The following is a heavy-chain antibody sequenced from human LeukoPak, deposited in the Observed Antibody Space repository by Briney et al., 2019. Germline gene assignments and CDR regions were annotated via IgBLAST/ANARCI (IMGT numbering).Heavy chain of an antibody. CDR2: ISAYNGNT. V-gene: IGHV1-18*01. J-gene: IGHJ4*02. CDR3: ARDRADDFWSGYFPGGG. D-gene: IGHD3-3*01. CDR1: GYTFTSYG. Sequence: GASVKVSCKASGYTFTSYGISWVRQAPGQGLEWMGWISAYNGNTNYAQKLQGRVTMTTDTSTSTAYMELRSLRSDDTAVYYCARDRADDFWSGYFPGGGWGQGTLVTVSS.